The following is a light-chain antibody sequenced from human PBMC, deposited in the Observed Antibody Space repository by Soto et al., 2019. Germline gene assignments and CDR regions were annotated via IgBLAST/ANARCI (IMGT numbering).Light chain of an antibody. CDR2: GAS. CDR1: QSVTINY. V-gene: IGKV3-20*01. CDR3: QQYGHSPLT. J-gene: IGKJ4*01. Sequence: EIVLTQSPGTLSLSPGERATLSCRASQSVTINYLAWYQQKPGQAPRLLIYGASTRATGIPDRFSASGSGTDFTLTISRLEPDDFAVYYCQQYGHSPLTFGGGTKVAIK.